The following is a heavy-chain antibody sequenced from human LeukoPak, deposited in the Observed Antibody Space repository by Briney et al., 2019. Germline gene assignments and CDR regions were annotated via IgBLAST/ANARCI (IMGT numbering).Heavy chain of an antibody. D-gene: IGHD6-13*01. J-gene: IGHJ5*02. Sequence: KSSETLSLTCAVYGGSFSGYYWSWIRQPPGKGLEWIGEINHSGSTNYNPSLKSRVTISVDTSKNQFSLKLSSVTAADTAVYYCARPSSGIAAAGTRWFDPWGQGTLVTVSS. CDR3: ARPSSGIAAAGTRWFDP. CDR2: INHSGST. CDR1: GGSFSGYY. V-gene: IGHV4-34*01.